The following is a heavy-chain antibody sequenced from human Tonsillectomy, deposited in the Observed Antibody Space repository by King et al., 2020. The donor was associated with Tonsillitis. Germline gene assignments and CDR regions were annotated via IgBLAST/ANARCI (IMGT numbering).Heavy chain of an antibody. V-gene: IGHV4-61*01. CDR1: GGSVSSGSYY. J-gene: IGHJ3*02. CDR2: VYYSGST. D-gene: IGHD5-18*01. CDR3: AREEGGGGYSYFYI. Sequence: VQLQESGPGLVKPSETLSLTCTVSGGSVSSGSYYWSWIRQPPGKTLEWIGYVYYSGSTYYNPSLKSRVTISVDTSKNQFSLKLSSVTAADTAVYYCAREEGGGGYSYFYIWGQGTMVTVSS.